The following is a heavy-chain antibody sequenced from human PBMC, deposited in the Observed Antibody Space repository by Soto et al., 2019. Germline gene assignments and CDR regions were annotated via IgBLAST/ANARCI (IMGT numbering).Heavy chain of an antibody. CDR3: ARDESIAARPYNWFDP. D-gene: IGHD6-6*01. CDR2: ISSSGSTI. Sequence: GGSLRLSCAASGFTFSSYEMNWVRQAPGKGLEWVSYISSSGSTIYYADSVKGRFTISRDNAKNSLYPQMNSLRAEDTAVYYCARDESIAARPYNWFDPWGQGTLVTVSS. V-gene: IGHV3-48*03. J-gene: IGHJ5*02. CDR1: GFTFSSYE.